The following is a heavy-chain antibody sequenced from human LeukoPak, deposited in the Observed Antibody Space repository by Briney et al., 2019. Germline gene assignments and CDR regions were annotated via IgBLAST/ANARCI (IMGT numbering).Heavy chain of an antibody. J-gene: IGHJ4*02. Sequence: SVRVSCKTSVYTFADYDINWVGQAPGRGLEWMGWLTPSSDNTGNAQKFQGGVTFTSNTSISTAYMELTSLRSEDTAVYYCARAYSSTWYFFDYWGQGTLVTVSS. V-gene: IGHV1-8*03. CDR1: VYTFADYD. CDR2: LTPSSDNT. D-gene: IGHD6-13*01. CDR3: ARAYSSTWYFFDY.